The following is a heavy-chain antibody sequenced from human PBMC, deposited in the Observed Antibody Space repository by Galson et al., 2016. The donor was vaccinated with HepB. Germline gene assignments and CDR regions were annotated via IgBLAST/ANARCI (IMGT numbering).Heavy chain of an antibody. CDR1: GGSISSGADY. D-gene: IGHD6-19*01. J-gene: IGHJ4*02. CDR3: ARGRGTYGSSTGVDF. CDR2: IYYSGRT. V-gene: IGHV4-31*03. Sequence: TLSLTCSVSGGSISSGADYWSWIRHHPVKGQEWIGYIYYSGRTSYNPSLKSRITMSVDRSKNQFSLRLTSVTVADAAVYYYARGRGTYGSSTGVDFWGQGLLVSVSS.